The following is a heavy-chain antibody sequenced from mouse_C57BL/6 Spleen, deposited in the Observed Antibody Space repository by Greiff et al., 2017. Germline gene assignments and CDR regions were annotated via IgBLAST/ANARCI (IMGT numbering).Heavy chain of an antibody. Sequence: VQLQQSVAELVRPGASVKLSCTASGFNIKNTYMHWVKQRPEQGLEWIGRIDPANGNTKYAPKFQGKATITAATSSNTAYLPLRSLTSADTAIYYCASVYDGAWFAYWGQGTLVTVSA. D-gene: IGHD2-12*01. V-gene: IGHV14-3*01. CDR1: GFNIKNTY. CDR2: IDPANGNT. CDR3: ASVYDGAWFAY. J-gene: IGHJ3*01.